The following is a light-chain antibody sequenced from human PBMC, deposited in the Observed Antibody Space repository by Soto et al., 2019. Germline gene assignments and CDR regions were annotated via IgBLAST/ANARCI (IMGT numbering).Light chain of an antibody. CDR3: SSYTSSSTLYV. J-gene: IGLJ1*01. Sequence: QPASVSGSPGQSITISCTGTSSDVGGYNYVSWYQQHPGKAPKLMIYDVSNRPSGVSNRFSGSESGNTASLTISGLQAEDEADYNCSSYTSSSTLYVFGTGTKVTVL. CDR1: SSDVGGYNY. CDR2: DVS. V-gene: IGLV2-14*01.